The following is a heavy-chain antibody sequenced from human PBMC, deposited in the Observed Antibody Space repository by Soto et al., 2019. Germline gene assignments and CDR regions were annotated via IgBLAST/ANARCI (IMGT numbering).Heavy chain of an antibody. CDR3: ARAKLEGYYFDY. CDR1: GFTFSSYS. CDR2: ISSSSSYI. Sequence: EVQLVESGGGLVKPGGSLRLSCAASGFTFSSYSMNWVRQAPGKGLEWVSYISSSSSYIYYADSVKGRFTISRDNAKNSLYLQMNSLRAEDTAVYYCARAKLEGYYFDYWGQGTLVTVSS. J-gene: IGHJ4*02. V-gene: IGHV3-21*01. D-gene: IGHD1-1*01.